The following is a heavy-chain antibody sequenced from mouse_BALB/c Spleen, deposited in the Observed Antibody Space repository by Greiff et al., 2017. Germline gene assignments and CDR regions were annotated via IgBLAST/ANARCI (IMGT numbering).Heavy chain of an antibody. CDR1: GYTFTDYA. V-gene: IGHV1S137*01. J-gene: IGHJ2*01. Sequence: QVQLQQSGAELVRPGVSVKISCKGSGYTFTDYAMHWVKQSHAKSLEWIGVISTYYGDASYNQKFKGKATMTVDKSSSTAYMELARLTSEDSAIYYCARGLYGSSYDYWGQGTTLTVSS. CDR3: ARGLYGSSYDY. D-gene: IGHD1-1*01. CDR2: ISTYYGDA.